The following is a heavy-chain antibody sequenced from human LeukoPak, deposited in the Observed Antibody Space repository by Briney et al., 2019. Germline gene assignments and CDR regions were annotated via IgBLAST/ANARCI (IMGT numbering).Heavy chain of an antibody. D-gene: IGHD3-10*02. V-gene: IGHV3-23*01. CDR2: ITAKTSSA. CDR3: TKDGGLLLTSDYVWGPDY. Sequence: GGSLSLSCATSGFSFNNYPINWVRQAPGKGLEWVSSITAKTSSAYYADSVRGRFTVSRDNSKNTLVLQMNSLRAEDTATYYCTKDGGLLLTSDYVWGPDYCGQGTLVAVSS. CDR1: GFSFNNYP. J-gene: IGHJ4*02.